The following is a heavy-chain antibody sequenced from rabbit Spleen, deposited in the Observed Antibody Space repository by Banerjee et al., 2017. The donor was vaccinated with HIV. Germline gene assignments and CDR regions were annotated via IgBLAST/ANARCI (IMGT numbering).Heavy chain of an antibody. CDR3: ARDTGSSFSSYGMDL. CDR1: GFSLSNKYV. D-gene: IGHD8-1*01. Sequence: QSLQESGGGLFQPGGSLALTCKASGFSLSNKYVMCWVRQAPGKGLEWIACFNSNTGNTVYASWAKGPFTISKTSSTTVTLQMTSLTAADTATYFCARDTGSSFSSYGMDLWGPGTLVTVS. CDR2: FNSNTGNT. J-gene: IGHJ6*01. V-gene: IGHV1S40*01.